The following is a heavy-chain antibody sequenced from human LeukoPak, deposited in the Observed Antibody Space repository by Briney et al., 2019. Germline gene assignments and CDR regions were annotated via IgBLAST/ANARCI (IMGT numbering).Heavy chain of an antibody. J-gene: IGHJ3*02. CDR1: GGTFSSYA. Sequence: SVKVSCKASGGTFSSYAISWVRQAPGQGLEWMGGIIPIFGTANYAQKFQGRVTITADESTSTAYMELSSLRPEDTAVYYCARDTTGTTGIWGQGTMVTVSS. V-gene: IGHV1-69*13. D-gene: IGHD1-1*01. CDR2: IIPIFGTA. CDR3: ARDTTGTTGI.